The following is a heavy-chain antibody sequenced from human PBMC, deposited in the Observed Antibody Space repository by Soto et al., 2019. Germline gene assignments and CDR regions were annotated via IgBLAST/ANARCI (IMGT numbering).Heavy chain of an antibody. CDR3: ARGRDGHRRYYFDY. CDR2: IIPIFATA. CDR1: GGTFSSYA. J-gene: IGHJ4*02. Sequence: GASVKVSCKASGGTFSSYAISWVRQAPGQGLEWMGGIIPIFATANYAQKFQGRVTITADESTSTAYMELSSLRSEDTAVYYCARGRDGHRRYYFDYWGQGTLVTVSS. V-gene: IGHV1-69*13.